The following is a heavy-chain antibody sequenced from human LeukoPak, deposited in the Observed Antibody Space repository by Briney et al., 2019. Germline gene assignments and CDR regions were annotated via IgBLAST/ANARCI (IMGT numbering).Heavy chain of an antibody. CDR3: ARLYYYDSSGGD. V-gene: IGHV3-30*04. CDR1: GFTFSSYA. J-gene: IGHJ4*02. CDR2: ISYDGRNK. Sequence: PGGSLRLSCAASGFTFSSYAMHWVRQAPGKGLEWVAVISYDGRNKYYADSVKGRFTISRDNSKNTLYLQMNSLRAEDTAVYYCARLYYYDSSGGDWGQGTLVTVSS. D-gene: IGHD3-22*01.